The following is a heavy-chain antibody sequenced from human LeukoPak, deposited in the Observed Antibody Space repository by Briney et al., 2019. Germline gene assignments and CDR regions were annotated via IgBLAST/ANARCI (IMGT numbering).Heavy chain of an antibody. CDR1: GYTFTSYY. Sequence: ASVKVSCKASGYTFTSYYMHWARQAPGQGLEWMGIINPSGGSTSYAQKFQGRVTMTRDTSTSTVYMELSSLRSEDTAVYYCARSPLSDYGMDVWGQGTTVTVSS. CDR3: ARSPLSDYGMDV. CDR2: INPSGGST. V-gene: IGHV1-46*01. J-gene: IGHJ6*02.